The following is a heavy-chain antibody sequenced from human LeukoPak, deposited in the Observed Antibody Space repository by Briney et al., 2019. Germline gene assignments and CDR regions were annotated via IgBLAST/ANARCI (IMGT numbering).Heavy chain of an antibody. D-gene: IGHD3-10*01. CDR1: GYTFSSYE. V-gene: IGHV3-23*01. CDR2: ISGSAGAT. J-gene: IGHJ4*02. CDR3: TRRGGSDGWGDFDY. Sequence: PGGSLRLSCAASGYTFSSYEMNWVRQTPGKGLEWVSTISGSAGATLYADSVRGRFTISRDNSKNTLYLQMDSLKVEDTAIYYCTRRGGSDGWGDFDYWGQAILVTVSS.